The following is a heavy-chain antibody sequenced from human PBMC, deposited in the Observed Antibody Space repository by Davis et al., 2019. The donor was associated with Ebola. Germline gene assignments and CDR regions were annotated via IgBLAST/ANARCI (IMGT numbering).Heavy chain of an antibody. CDR1: GGSISDYY. Sequence: MPSETLSLTCVVSGGSISDYYWSWIRQSPGKGLEWIGNIFYSGSSSYSGSTNYHSSLKSRIFISVDTSKNQFSLKLNSVTAADTAVYYCARDSSGSPYSGLDVWGQGTTVTVSS. CDR3: ARDSSGSPYSGLDV. V-gene: IGHV4-59*12. D-gene: IGHD6-25*01. CDR2: IFYSGSSSYSGST. J-gene: IGHJ6*02.